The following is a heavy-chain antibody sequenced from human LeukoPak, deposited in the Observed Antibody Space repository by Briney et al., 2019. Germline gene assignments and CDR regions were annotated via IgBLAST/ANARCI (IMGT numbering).Heavy chain of an antibody. CDR3: SKNRDFGDPRYYFYY. D-gene: IGHD4-17*01. V-gene: IGHV3-23*01. J-gene: IGHJ4*02. CDR2: ISGSGGST. CDR1: GFTFSSYA. Sequence: GGSLRLSCAASGFTFSSYAMSWVRQAPGKGLEWVSAISGSGGSTYYADSVKGRFTISRDNSKNTLYLQMNSLRAEDTAVYYFSKNRDFGDPRYYFYYRGQGTLVTVSS.